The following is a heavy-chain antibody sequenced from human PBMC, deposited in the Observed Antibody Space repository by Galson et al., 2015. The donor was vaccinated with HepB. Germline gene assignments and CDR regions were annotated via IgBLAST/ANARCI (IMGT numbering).Heavy chain of an antibody. J-gene: IGHJ6*02. D-gene: IGHD3-16*01. V-gene: IGHV4-59*01. CDR2: FYKGGRT. CDR3: ARYDEYYFSMDV. CDR1: SGSIGTDY. Sequence: QVELQESGPGLVKPSETLSLTCSVSSGSIGTDYWSWLRQSPGKGLEWIGYFYKGGRTNYNPSLESRVTISVDTSNNQFSLKLSSVTAADTAVYFCARYDEYYFSMDVWGQGTPVTVSS.